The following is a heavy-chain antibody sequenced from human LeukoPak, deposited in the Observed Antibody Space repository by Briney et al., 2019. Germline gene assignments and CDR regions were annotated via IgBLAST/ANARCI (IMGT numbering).Heavy chain of an antibody. CDR1: GGSVSSGDYY. CDR3: ARGRY. J-gene: IGHJ4*02. CDR2: INHSGST. V-gene: IGHV4-61*08. Sequence: SETLSLTCTVSGGSVSSGDYYWSWIRQPPGKGLEWIGEINHSGSTNYNPSLKSRVTISVDTSKNQFSLKLSSVTAADTAVYYCARGRYWGQGTLVTVSS.